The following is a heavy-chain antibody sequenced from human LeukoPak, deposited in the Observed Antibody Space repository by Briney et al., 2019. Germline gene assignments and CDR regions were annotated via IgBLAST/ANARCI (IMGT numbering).Heavy chain of an antibody. CDR2: IKSKTDGGTT. V-gene: IGHV3-15*01. J-gene: IGHJ4*02. D-gene: IGHD2-15*01. CDR1: GFALRNAW. Sequence: GGSLRLSCAAPGFALRNAWMAWVRQAPGKGLEWVGRIKSKTDGGTTDYAAPVKGRFTISRDDSKNTLYLQMNSLKTEDTAVYYCTTYVVVVAASPFDYWGQGTLVTVSS. CDR3: TTYVVVVAASPFDY.